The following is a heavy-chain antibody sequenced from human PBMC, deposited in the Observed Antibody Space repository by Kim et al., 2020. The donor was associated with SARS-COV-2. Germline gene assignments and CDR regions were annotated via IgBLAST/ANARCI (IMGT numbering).Heavy chain of an antibody. CDR2: GNSV. J-gene: IGHJ4*02. Sequence: GNSVYYATSFKVLFTISRDNAKNSLYMQMNSLMADDTAVYYCARIYDGGDYWGQETLVTVSS. D-gene: IGHD5-12*01. CDR3: ARIYDGGDY. V-gene: IGHV3-11*01.